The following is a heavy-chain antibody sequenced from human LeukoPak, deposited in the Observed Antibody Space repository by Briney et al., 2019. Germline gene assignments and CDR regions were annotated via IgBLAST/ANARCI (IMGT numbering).Heavy chain of an antibody. Sequence: TSETLSLTCTVSGGSIRSGGYYWSWIRQHPGKGLEWIGYMYYSGSTYYNPSLKTRVTISVDTSKNQFSLKLTSVTAADTAVYYCARGVPDYYDRSGYFNWFDPWGQGTLVTVCS. CDR2: MYYSGST. J-gene: IGHJ5*02. CDR1: GGSIRSGGYY. V-gene: IGHV4-31*03. CDR3: ARGVPDYYDRSGYFNWFDP. D-gene: IGHD3-22*01.